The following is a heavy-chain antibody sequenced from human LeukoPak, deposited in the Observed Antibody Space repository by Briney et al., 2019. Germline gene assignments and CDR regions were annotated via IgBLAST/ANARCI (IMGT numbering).Heavy chain of an antibody. CDR2: IIPIFGTA. CDR3: ASSSQVGATPFDY. D-gene: IGHD1-26*01. Sequence: ASVKVSCKASGGTFISYAISWVRQAPGQGLEWMGGIIPIFGTANYAQKFQGRVTITADESTSTAYMELSSLRSEDTAVYYCASSSQVGATPFDYWGQGTLVTVSS. CDR1: GGTFISYA. V-gene: IGHV1-69*13. J-gene: IGHJ4*02.